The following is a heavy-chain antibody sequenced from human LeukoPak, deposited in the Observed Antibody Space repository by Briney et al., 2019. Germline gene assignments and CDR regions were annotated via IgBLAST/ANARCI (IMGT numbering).Heavy chain of an antibody. CDR1: GYTFTAYC. D-gene: IGHD4-17*01. Sequence: ASVKVSCKASGYTFTAYCVYWVRQAPAPGQRLEWMGWISAYNGNTNYAQKLQGRVTMTTDTSTSTAYMELRSLRSDDTAVYYCAREYGYYYYMDVWGKGTTVTVSS. J-gene: IGHJ6*03. V-gene: IGHV1-18*04. CDR3: AREYGYYYYMDV. CDR2: ISAYNGNT.